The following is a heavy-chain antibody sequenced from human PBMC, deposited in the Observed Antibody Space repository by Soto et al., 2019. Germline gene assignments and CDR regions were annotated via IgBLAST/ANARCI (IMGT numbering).Heavy chain of an antibody. Sequence: QVQLVQSGAEVKKPGSSVKVSCKASGDTFSFYSINWVRQAPGLGLEWMGRINPILRMSNYAQRLQGRVTMTADKSTSTAYMELSSLRSEDTAMYYCASSYGSGYRAFDYWGQGALVTVSS. CDR3: ASSYGSGYRAFDY. D-gene: IGHD3-10*01. J-gene: IGHJ4*02. V-gene: IGHV1-69*02. CDR1: GDTFSFYS. CDR2: INPILRMS.